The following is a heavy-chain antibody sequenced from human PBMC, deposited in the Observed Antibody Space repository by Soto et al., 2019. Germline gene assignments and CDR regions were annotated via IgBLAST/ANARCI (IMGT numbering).Heavy chain of an antibody. V-gene: IGHV4-61*08. CDR2: IYHSGST. Sequence: SETLSLTCTVSGGSVYSDGYYWSWIRQPPGKGLEWIAYIYHSGSTAYNPSLKSRVAISVDTSRDQFSLRLTSVTAADTAVYYCATIPYDDSGYYRKLYFESWGQGSLVPFSS. CDR1: GGSVYSDGYY. D-gene: IGHD3-22*01. CDR3: ATIPYDDSGYYRKLYFES. J-gene: IGHJ4*02.